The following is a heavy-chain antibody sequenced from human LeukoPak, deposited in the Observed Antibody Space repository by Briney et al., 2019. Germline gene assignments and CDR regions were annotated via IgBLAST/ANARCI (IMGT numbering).Heavy chain of an antibody. J-gene: IGHJ6*03. V-gene: IGHV1-2*02. Sequence: ASVKVSCKASGYTFTGYYMHWVRQAPGQGLEWMGWINPNSGGTNYAQKFQGRVTMTRDTSISTAYMELSRLRSDDTAVYYCAREPLKGGCSSTSCYANYYYYYYMDVWGKGTTVTISS. CDR3: AREPLKGGCSSTSCYANYYYYYYMDV. CDR1: GYTFTGYY. CDR2: INPNSGGT. D-gene: IGHD2-2*01.